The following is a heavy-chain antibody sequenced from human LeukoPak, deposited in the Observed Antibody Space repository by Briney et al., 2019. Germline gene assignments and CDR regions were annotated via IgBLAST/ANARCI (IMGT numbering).Heavy chain of an antibody. Sequence: GESLKISCKGSGYSFTNYWIGWVRQMPGKGLEWMGIIYPGDSDTRYSPSFQGQVTISADKSISTAYLQWSSLKASDTAMYFCVSSWLVGQFDYWGQGTLVTVSS. D-gene: IGHD6-19*01. CDR2: IYPGDSDT. J-gene: IGHJ4*02. CDR1: GYSFTNYW. CDR3: VSSWLVGQFDY. V-gene: IGHV5-51*01.